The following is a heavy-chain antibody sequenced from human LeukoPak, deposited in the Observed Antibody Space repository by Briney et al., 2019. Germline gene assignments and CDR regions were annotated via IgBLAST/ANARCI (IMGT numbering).Heavy chain of an antibody. CDR1: GYTFTSYA. J-gene: IGHJ3*02. V-gene: IGHV1-2*02. CDR2: INPNSGGT. D-gene: IGHD2-2*01. CDR3: ARGGIVVVPAAPFDI. Sequence: ASVKVSCKASGYTFTSYAMNWVRQAPGQGLEWMGWINPNSGGTNYAQKFQGRVTMTRDTSISTAYMELSRLRSDDTAVYYCARGGIVVVPAAPFDIWGQGTMVTVSS.